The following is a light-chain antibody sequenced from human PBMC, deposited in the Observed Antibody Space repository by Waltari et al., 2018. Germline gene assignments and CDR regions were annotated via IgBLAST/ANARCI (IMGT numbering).Light chain of an antibody. CDR3: AAWDDSLNAWI. CDR1: SSNIGRNS. V-gene: IGLV1-44*01. J-gene: IGLJ3*02. Sequence: QSLLTPPPSISGAPGQRVTISCSGGSSNIGRNSFTWYEQVPGTAPKLLIFRSDQRPSGVSDRFSGSKSGTSASLTITGLLSADEADYICAAWDDSLNAWIFGGGTRLTVL. CDR2: RSD.